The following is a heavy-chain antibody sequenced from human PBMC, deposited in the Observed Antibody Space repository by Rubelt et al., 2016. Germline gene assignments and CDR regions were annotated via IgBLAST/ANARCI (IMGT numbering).Heavy chain of an antibody. CDR2: IYSGGST. Sequence: VQLQQWGAGLLKPSETLSLTCAVYGGSFSGYYWSWVRQAPGKGLEWVSVIYSGGSTYYADSVKGRFTISRDSSKNTVYLQMNSLRAEDTAVYYCARLSSGGYTDYWGQGTLVIVSS. D-gene: IGHD5-12*01. CDR3: ARLSSGGYTDY. V-gene: IGHV3-53*01. CDR1: GGSFSGYY. J-gene: IGHJ4*02.